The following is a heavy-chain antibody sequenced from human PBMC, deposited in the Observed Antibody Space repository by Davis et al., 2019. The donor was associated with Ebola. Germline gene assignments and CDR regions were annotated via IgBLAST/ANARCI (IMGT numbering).Heavy chain of an antibody. CDR2: IWYDGSNK. CDR1: GFTFSSYG. J-gene: IGHJ5*02. CDR3: ARDPFREEQWLVGWFDP. D-gene: IGHD6-19*01. V-gene: IGHV3-33*01. Sequence: GESLKISCAASGFTFSSYGMHWVRQAPGKGLEWVAVIWYDGSNKYYADSVKGRFTISRDNAKNSLYLQMNSLRAEDTAVYYCARDPFREEQWLVGWFDPWGQGTLVTVSS.